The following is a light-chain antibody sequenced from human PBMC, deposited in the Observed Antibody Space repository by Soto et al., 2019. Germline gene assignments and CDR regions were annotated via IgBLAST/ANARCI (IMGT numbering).Light chain of an antibody. J-gene: IGKJ1*01. CDR2: GAS. CDR3: HQATSGLRT. Sequence: IVMTQSPATLSMSPGDRATLSCRASQNVATNVAWYQHKPGQAPRLLIYGASIRATGVTARFSGSGSGTEFTLTIDSLQSEDFAVFYCHQATSGLRTFGRGTRVEV. CDR1: QNVATN. V-gene: IGKV3-15*01.